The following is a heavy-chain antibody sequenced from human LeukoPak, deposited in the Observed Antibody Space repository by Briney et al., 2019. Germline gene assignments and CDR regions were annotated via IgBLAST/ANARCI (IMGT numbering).Heavy chain of an antibody. CDR2: ISGSGGST. J-gene: IGHJ4*02. D-gene: IGHD3-10*01. CDR1: GFTFSSYA. Sequence: PGGSLRLSCAASGFTFSSYAMSWVRQAPGKGLGWVSAISGSGGSTYYADSVKGRFTISRDNSKNTLYLQMNSLRAEDTAVYYCAKDPRLLWFGELLEYYFDYWGQGTLVTVSS. CDR3: AKDPRLLWFGELLEYYFDY. V-gene: IGHV3-23*01.